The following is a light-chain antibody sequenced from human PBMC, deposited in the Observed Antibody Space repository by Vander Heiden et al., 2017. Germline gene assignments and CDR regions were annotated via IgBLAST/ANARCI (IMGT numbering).Light chain of an antibody. CDR3: AAWDDSRNGQV. V-gene: IGLV1-44*01. Sequence: QSVLTQPPSASGPPGQRVTISCSGSSSNIGSNTVNWYRQLPGTAPKLLVYSNNQRPSGVPDRFSGSKSGTSASLAISGLQSEDEADYYCAAWDDSRNGQVFGGGTKLTVL. CDR1: SSNIGSNT. CDR2: SNN. J-gene: IGLJ3*02.